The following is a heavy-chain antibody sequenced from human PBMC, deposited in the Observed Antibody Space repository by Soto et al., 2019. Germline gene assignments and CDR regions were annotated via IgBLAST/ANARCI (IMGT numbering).Heavy chain of an antibody. CDR2: INPKSGGT. CDR3: ARGDSTDCSNGVCSFFYNHDMDV. J-gene: IGHJ6*02. Sequence: ASVKVSCKASGYSFTDYRIHWVRQAPGQGLEWLGRINPKSGGTSTAQKFQGWVTMTTDTSISTASMELTRLTSDDTAIYYCARGDSTDCSNGVCSFFYNHDMDVWGQGTTVTVSS. V-gene: IGHV1-2*04. CDR1: GYSFTDYR. D-gene: IGHD2-8*01.